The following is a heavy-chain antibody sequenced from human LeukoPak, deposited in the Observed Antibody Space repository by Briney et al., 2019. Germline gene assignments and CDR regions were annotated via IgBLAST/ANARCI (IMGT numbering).Heavy chain of an antibody. D-gene: IGHD2-21*02. J-gene: IGHJ4*01. CDR1: GFTFSSYT. CDR2: VAGSSGYI. CDR3: ARDRGAYCGGDCYLGFDY. Sequence: GGSLRLSCAASGFTFSSYTMNWVRQAPGKGLEWVSSVAGSSGYISYADSVKGRFTISRDNAKKSLYLQMTSLTAEDTAVYYCARDRGAYCGGDCYLGFDYWGRGTLVTVSS. V-gene: IGHV3-21*01.